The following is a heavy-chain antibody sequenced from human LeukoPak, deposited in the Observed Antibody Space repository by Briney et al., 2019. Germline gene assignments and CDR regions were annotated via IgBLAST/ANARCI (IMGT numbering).Heavy chain of an antibody. D-gene: IGHD3-22*01. V-gene: IGHV1-69*05. CDR3: ATNQYYYDSSGYYCAFDY. CDR1: GGTFCSYA. J-gene: IGHJ4*02. CDR2: IIPIFGTA. Sequence: ASVKVSCKASGGTFCSYAISWVRQAPGQGLEWMGGIIPIFGTANYAQKIQGRVTITTVESTSTAYMELSSLRSEDTAVYYCATNQYYYDSSGYYCAFDYWGQGTLVTVSS.